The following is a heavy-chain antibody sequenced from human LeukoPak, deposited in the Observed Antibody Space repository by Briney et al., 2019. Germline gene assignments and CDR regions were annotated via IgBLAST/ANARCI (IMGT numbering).Heavy chain of an antibody. J-gene: IGHJ4*02. CDR3: AKVSMVRGVTDKIDY. V-gene: IGHV3-23*01. CDR1: GFTFSSYG. Sequence: GGSLRLSCAASGFTFSSYGMSWVRQAPGKGLEWVSAISGSGGSTYYADSVKGRFTISRDNSKNTLYLQMNSLRAEDTAVYYCAKVSMVRGVTDKIDYWGQGTLVTVSS. D-gene: IGHD3-10*01. CDR2: ISGSGGST.